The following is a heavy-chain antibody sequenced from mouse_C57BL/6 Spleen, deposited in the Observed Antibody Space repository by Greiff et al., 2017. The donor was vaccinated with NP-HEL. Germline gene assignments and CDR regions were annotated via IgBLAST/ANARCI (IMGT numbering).Heavy chain of an antibody. V-gene: IGHV1-26*01. J-gene: IGHJ3*01. CDR1: GYTFTDYY. Sequence: EVQLQQSGPELVKPGASVKISCKASGYTFTDYYMNWVKQSHGKSLEWIGDINPNNGGTSYNQKFKGKATLTVDKSSSTAYMELRSLTSEDSAVYYCARRGLAYDYDGAWFAYWGQGTLVTVSA. CDR3: ARRGLAYDYDGAWFAY. CDR2: INPNNGGT. D-gene: IGHD2-4*01.